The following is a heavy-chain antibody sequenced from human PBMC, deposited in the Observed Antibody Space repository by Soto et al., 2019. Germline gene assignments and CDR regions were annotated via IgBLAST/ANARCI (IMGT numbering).Heavy chain of an antibody. CDR3: ARAGTGSYLNAFDV. J-gene: IGHJ3*01. V-gene: IGHV1-69*01. D-gene: IGHD1-26*01. Sequence: QVQLVQSGAEVEKPESSVKVSCKASGGTFSNYALSWVRQAPGQGLEWMGGIIPVFGPAHYAQKFQGRVTITADESTSTAYVELSSLRSEDTAVYYCARAGTGSYLNAFDVWGQGTMVTVSS. CDR2: IIPVFGPA. CDR1: GGTFSNYA.